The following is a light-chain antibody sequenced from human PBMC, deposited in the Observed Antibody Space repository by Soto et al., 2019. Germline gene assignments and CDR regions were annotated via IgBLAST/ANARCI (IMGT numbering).Light chain of an antibody. CDR3: CSFARNFWV. CDR1: SSDIGAYNF. Sequence: QSVLTQPPSASGSPGQSVTISCTGTSSDIGAYNFVSWYQQHPGKAPKLIIFEVSQRPSGVPHRFSGSKSGNTASLTVSGLQGQDEADYYCCSFARNFWVFGGGTQLTVL. J-gene: IGLJ3*02. V-gene: IGLV2-8*01. CDR2: EVS.